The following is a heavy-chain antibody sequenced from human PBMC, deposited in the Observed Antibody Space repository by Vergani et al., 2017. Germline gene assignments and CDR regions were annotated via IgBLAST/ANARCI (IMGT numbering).Heavy chain of an antibody. J-gene: IGHJ4*02. CDR2: IKNTGDST. V-gene: IGHV3-23*01. D-gene: IGHD5-24*01. CDR1: GFTFSSHA. Sequence: EVQLLQSEGAVVQPGGSLRLSCVASGFTFSSHAMSWVRQGHGQGLGWVSNIKNTGDSTHYADSVKGRFTISRNTSKNTLYVQMNSLRVEDTAVYYCGRGSDNYNWGQGTLVTVSS. CDR3: GRGSDNYN.